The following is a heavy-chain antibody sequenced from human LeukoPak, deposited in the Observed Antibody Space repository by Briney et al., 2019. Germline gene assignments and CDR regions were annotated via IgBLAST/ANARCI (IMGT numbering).Heavy chain of an antibody. J-gene: IGHJ4*02. V-gene: IGHV3-48*04. Sequence: GGSLRLSCAASGFTFSSYAMSWVRQAPGKGLEWVSYISSSGSTIYYADSVKGRFTISRDNAKNTLYLQMNSLRAEDTAVYYCARDAVGPRAAPGRDYWGQGTLVTVSS. CDR3: ARDAVGPRAAPGRDY. D-gene: IGHD6-25*01. CDR1: GFTFSSYA. CDR2: ISSSGSTI.